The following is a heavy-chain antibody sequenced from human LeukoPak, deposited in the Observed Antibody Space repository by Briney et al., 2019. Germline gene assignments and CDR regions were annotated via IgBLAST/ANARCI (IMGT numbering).Heavy chain of an antibody. Sequence: GGSLRLSCAASGFTFSSYAMHWVRQAPGKGLEWVAVISYDGSNKYYADSVKGRFTISRDNSKNTLYLQMNSLRAEDTAIYYCAKDRTVGASYWYFDLWGRGTLVTVSS. CDR1: GFTFSSYA. J-gene: IGHJ2*01. V-gene: IGHV3-30-3*01. CDR3: AKDRTVGASYWYFDL. CDR2: ISYDGSNK. D-gene: IGHD1-26*01.